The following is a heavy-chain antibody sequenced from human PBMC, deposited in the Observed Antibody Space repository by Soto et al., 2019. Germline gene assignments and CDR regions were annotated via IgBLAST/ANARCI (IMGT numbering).Heavy chain of an antibody. CDR3: ARGVDNGVDV. V-gene: IGHV1-8*01. CDR2: MSPNSGAT. Sequence: QVQLVQSGAEVTKPGASVKVSCKASGYTFTSYDINWVRQATGQGLEWVGWMSPNSGATGYAQKFQGRVTMTRDTSISTVYMELSNLRSEDTAIYYCARGVDNGVDVWGQGSTVTVSS. D-gene: IGHD2-8*01. J-gene: IGHJ6*02. CDR1: GYTFTSYD.